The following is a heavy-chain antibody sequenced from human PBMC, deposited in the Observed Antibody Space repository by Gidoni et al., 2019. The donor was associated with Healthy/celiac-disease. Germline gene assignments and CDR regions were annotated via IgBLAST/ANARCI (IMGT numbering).Heavy chain of an antibody. V-gene: IGHV1-2*02. CDR2: INPNSGGT. CDR1: GYPFTGYY. Sequence: QVQLVQSGAAVKKPGASVKVSCKASGYPFTGYYMHWVRQAPGQGLEWMGWINPNSGGTNYAQKFQGRVTMTRDTSISTAYMELSRLRSDDTAVYYCARDLANDSSGYYSQWGAFDIWGQGTMVTVSS. CDR3: ARDLANDSSGYYSQWGAFDI. D-gene: IGHD3-22*01. J-gene: IGHJ3*02.